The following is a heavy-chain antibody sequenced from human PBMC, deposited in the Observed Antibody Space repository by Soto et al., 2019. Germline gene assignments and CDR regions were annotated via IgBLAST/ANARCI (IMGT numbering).Heavy chain of an antibody. V-gene: IGHV1-18*01. Sequence: QVQLVQSGAEVKEPGASVKVSCKASGYTFTNYGISWVRQAPGQGLEWMGWFSVYNGDTKYAQRVRGGVTMTTAPATPRAYMELGSLRSEDTAVYYCARGRRSVVEGTRAFDIWGQGTVVSVSS. CDR3: ARGRRSVVEGTRAFDI. CDR2: FSVYNGDT. CDR1: GYTFTNYG. D-gene: IGHD1-1*01. J-gene: IGHJ3*02.